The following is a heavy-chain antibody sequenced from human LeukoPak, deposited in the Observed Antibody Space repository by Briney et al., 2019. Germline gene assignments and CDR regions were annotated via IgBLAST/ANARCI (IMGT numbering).Heavy chain of an antibody. CDR3: ARAERAVTGTLDS. CDR1: GGSFSGYY. J-gene: IGHJ4*02. V-gene: IGHV4-59*01. D-gene: IGHD6-19*01. Sequence: SETLSLTCAVYGGSFSGYYWSWIRQSPGKELEWIGYMYNRGSTIYNPSLKSRVTISTDTSKNQFSLRLTSVTAADTAVYYCARAERAVTGTLDSWGQGTLITVSS. CDR2: MYNRGST.